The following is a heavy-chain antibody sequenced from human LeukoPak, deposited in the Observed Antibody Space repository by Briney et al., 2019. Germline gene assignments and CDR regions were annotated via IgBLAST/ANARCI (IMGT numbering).Heavy chain of an antibody. CDR2: IYTSGST. V-gene: IGHV4-61*02. J-gene: IGHJ4*02. D-gene: IGHD3-16*02. CDR3: ARDTITFGGVIAQYYFDY. Sequence: PSQTLSLTCTVSGGSISSGSYYWSWIRQPAGKGPEWIGRIYTSGSTNYNPSLKSRVTISVDTSKNQFSLKLSSVTAADTAVYYCARDTITFGGVIAQYYFDYWGQGTLVTVSS. CDR1: GGSISSGSYY.